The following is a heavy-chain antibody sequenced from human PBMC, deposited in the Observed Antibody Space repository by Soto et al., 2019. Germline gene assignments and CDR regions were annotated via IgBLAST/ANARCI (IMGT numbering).Heavy chain of an antibody. CDR3: AGGYEDLSPFDS. V-gene: IGHV1-8*01. J-gene: IGHJ5*01. D-gene: IGHD5-12*01. Sequence: QVQLVQSGAEVKKPGASVKVSCKASGYTFTSYDITWVRQATGPGLEWMGWMNPNSGNTGYAQKFQGRVTMTRNTSISTAYMGLSSLKSEYTAMYYCAGGYEDLSPFDSWGQGTLVTVSS. CDR1: GYTFTSYD. CDR2: MNPNSGNT.